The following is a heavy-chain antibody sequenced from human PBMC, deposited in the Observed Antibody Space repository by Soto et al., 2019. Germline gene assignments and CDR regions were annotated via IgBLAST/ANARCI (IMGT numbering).Heavy chain of an antibody. CDR3: ARDRPVTIRGQGAFDY. J-gene: IGHJ4*02. CDR1: GFTFSSYS. V-gene: IGHV3-48*02. Sequence: GGSLRLSCAASGFTFSSYSMNWVRQAPGKGLEWVSYISSSSSTIYYADSVKGRFTISRDNAKNSLYLQMNSLRDEDTAVYYCARDRPVTIRGQGAFDYWGQGTLVTVSS. D-gene: IGHD3-3*01. CDR2: ISSSSSTI.